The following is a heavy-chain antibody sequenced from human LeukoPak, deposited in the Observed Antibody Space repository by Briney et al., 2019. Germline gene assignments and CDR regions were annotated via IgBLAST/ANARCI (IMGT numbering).Heavy chain of an antibody. D-gene: IGHD4-17*01. CDR2: IYYSGST. Sequence: SETLSLTCTVSGGSISSSSYYWGWIRQPPGKGLEWIGSIYYSGSTYYNPSLKSRVTISVDTSKNQFSLKLSSVTAADTAVYYCASDDYGDSRFDYWGQGTLVTVSS. CDR3: ASDDYGDSRFDY. J-gene: IGHJ4*02. V-gene: IGHV4-39*01. CDR1: GGSISSSSYY.